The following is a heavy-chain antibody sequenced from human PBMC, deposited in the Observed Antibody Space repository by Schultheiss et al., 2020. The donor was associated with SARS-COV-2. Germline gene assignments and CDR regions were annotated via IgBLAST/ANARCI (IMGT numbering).Heavy chain of an antibody. V-gene: IGHV3-11*04. CDR1: RFIFSVHY. Sequence: GGSLRLSCAASRFIFSVHYMTWVRQAPGKGLEWVSYISSSGSTIYYADSVKGRFTISRDNAKNSLYLQMNSLRAEDTAVYYCARGGIAVAGTFDYWGQGTLVTVSS. J-gene: IGHJ4*02. CDR2: ISSSGSTI. D-gene: IGHD6-19*01. CDR3: ARGGIAVAGTFDY.